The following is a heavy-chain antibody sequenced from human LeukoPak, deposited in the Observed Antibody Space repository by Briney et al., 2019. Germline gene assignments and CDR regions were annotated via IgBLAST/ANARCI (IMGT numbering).Heavy chain of an antibody. CDR2: ISYDGSNK. Sequence: PGGSLRLSCAASGFTFSSYAMHWVRQAPGKGLEWVAVISYDGSNKYYADSVKGRFTISRDNSKNTLYLQMNSLRAGDTAVYYCASDPTYYYDSSGYYYVDYWGQGTLVTVSS. V-gene: IGHV3-30-3*01. J-gene: IGHJ4*02. D-gene: IGHD3-22*01. CDR1: GFTFSSYA. CDR3: ASDPTYYYDSSGYYYVDY.